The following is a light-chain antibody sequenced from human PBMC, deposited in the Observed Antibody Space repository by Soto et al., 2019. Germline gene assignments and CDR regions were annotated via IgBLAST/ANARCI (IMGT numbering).Light chain of an antibody. J-gene: IGKJ1*01. CDR3: QHYNSYSEA. CDR1: QSITNY. V-gene: IGKV1-5*03. Sequence: IQMTQSASSLSPSVWQRVSTTCRASQSITNYLNSYHQKPGKAPKLLIYKASTLKSGVPSRFSGSGSGTEFTLTISSLQPDDFATYYCQHYNSYSEAFGQGTKVDTK. CDR2: KAS.